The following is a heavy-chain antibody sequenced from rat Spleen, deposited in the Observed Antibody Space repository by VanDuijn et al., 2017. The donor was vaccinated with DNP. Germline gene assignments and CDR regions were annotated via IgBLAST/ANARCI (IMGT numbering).Heavy chain of an antibody. J-gene: IGHJ4*01. CDR1: GYSITSSY. Sequence: EVQLQESGPGLVKPSQSLSLTCSVTGYSITSSYRWNWIRKFPGNKMKWIGHIRYSGSTSYNPSLKSRISITRDISKNQFFLQLNSVTSEDTATYYCASYYYDGYYAMDAWGQGTSVTVSS. D-gene: IGHD1-12*02. V-gene: IGHV3-1*01. CDR2: IRYSGST. CDR3: ASYYYDGYYAMDA.